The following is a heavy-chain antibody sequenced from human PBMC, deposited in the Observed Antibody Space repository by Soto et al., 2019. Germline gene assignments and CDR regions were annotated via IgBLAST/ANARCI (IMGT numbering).Heavy chain of an antibody. D-gene: IGHD1-26*01. Sequence: QVQLVQSGAEVKKPASSVKVSCKASGGVFRNYAINWVRQAPGQGLEWMGGIIPVFGTADYPQKFQGRVTTTADESTTTPYIELTSLKSEATAVYFCARGLGGSCSVDSWGQGTVVTVAS. CDR3: ARGLGGSCSVDS. CDR1: GGVFRNYA. V-gene: IGHV1-69*01. J-gene: IGHJ5*01. CDR2: IIPVFGTA.